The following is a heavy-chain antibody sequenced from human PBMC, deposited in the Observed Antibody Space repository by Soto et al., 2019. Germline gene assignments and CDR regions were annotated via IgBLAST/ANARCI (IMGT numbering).Heavy chain of an antibody. V-gene: IGHV1-18*01. Sequence: QVQLVQSGAEVKKPGASVKVSCKASGYTFTSYGISWVRQAPGQGLEWMGWISAYNGNTNYAQKLQGRVTMTTDTSTSTAYMELRSLRSDDTAVYYCAGLGGTVTAYYYYYYGMDVWGQGTTVTVSS. CDR2: ISAYNGNT. J-gene: IGHJ6*02. D-gene: IGHD4-17*01. CDR3: AGLGGTVTAYYYYYYGMDV. CDR1: GYTFTSYG.